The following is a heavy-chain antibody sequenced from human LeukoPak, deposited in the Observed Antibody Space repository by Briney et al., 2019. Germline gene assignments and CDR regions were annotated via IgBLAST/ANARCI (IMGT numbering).Heavy chain of an antibody. V-gene: IGHV1-69*13. CDR3: ARDRGDGYNLGDY. CDR2: IIPIFGTA. J-gene: IGHJ4*02. Sequence: SVKVSCKASGGTFSSYAISWVRQAPGQGLEWMGGIIPIFGTANYAQKFQGRVTITADESTSTAYMELSSLRSEDTAVYYCARDRGDGYNLGDYWGRGTLVTVSS. CDR1: GGTFSSYA. D-gene: IGHD5-24*01.